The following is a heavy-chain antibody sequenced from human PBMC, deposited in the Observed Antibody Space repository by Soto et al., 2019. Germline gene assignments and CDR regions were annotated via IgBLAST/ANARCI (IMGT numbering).Heavy chain of an antibody. Sequence: ASVKVSCKVSGYTLTELSMHWVRQAPGKGLEWMGGFDPEDGETIYAQKFQGRVTMTEDTSTDTAYMELSSLRSEDTAVYYCATSRKHSSSWLYNWFDPWGQGTLVTVSS. CDR3: ATSRKHSSSWLYNWFDP. CDR1: GYTLTELS. V-gene: IGHV1-24*01. D-gene: IGHD6-13*01. CDR2: FDPEDGET. J-gene: IGHJ5*02.